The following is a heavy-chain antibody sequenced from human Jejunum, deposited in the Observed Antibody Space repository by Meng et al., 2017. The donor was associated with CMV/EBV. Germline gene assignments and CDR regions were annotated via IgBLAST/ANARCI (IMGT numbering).Heavy chain of an antibody. Sequence: QAPLVHYGEEVKKPGASLKVSCKASCYTLTNYGITWVRHAPGQGLEWMGWISAYNGNTNYAQTLQGRVTMTTDTSTSTAYMELRSLRSDDTAVYYCARVEVGITSGDYWGQGTLVTVSS. CDR3: ARVEVGITSGDY. CDR2: ISAYNGNT. D-gene: IGHD1-26*01. J-gene: IGHJ4*02. CDR1: CYTLTNYG. V-gene: IGHV1-18*01.